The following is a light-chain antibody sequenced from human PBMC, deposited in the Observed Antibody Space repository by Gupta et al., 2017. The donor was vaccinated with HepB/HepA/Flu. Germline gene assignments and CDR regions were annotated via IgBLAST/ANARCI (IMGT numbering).Light chain of an antibody. CDR3: MRGTHWPRT. CDR1: QTLVYSDGNTY. Sequence: VVMTQSPLSLPVTLGQPASITCRSSQTLVYSDGNTYLNWFQQRPGQSPRRRIYKVSNRDSVVPNRFSSSGAGTDFTMKISRAEAEDVGDYYCMRGTHWPRTFGPGTKVEIK. V-gene: IGKV2-30*01. J-gene: IGKJ3*01. CDR2: KVS.